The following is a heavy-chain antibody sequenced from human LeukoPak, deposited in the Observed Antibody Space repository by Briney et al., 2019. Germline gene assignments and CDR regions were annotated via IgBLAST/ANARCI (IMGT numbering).Heavy chain of an antibody. V-gene: IGHV1-18*01. Sequence: ASVKVSCKASGYTFTSYGISWVRQAPGQGLEWMGWISAYNGNTNYAQKFQGRVTITTDESTSTAYMELSSLRSEDTAVYYCARETGTTDYYYMDVWGKGTTVTVSS. CDR2: ISAYNGNT. J-gene: IGHJ6*03. D-gene: IGHD1-1*01. CDR1: GYTFTSYG. CDR3: ARETGTTDYYYMDV.